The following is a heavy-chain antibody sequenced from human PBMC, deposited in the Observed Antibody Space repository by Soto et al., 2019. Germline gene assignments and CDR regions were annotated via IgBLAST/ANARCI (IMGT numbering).Heavy chain of an antibody. V-gene: IGHV3-23*01. D-gene: IGHD2-2*01. CDR3: AKDCSSTSCYAGRNDY. CDR2: ISGSGGST. J-gene: IGHJ4*02. Sequence: GGSLRLSCAASGFTFSSYAMSWVRQAPGKGLEWVSAISGSGGSTYYADSVKGRFTISRDNSKNTLYLQMNSLRAEDTAVYYCAKDCSSTSCYAGRNDYWGQGTLVTVSS. CDR1: GFTFSSYA.